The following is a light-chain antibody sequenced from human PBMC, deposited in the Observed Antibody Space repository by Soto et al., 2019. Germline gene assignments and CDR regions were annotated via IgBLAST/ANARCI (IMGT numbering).Light chain of an antibody. V-gene: IGKV1-5*03. CDR1: QSISSW. J-gene: IGKJ1*01. CDR3: QQYNSYLGT. CDR2: KAS. Sequence: DIQMTQSPSTLSASVGDRVTITCRASQSISSWLAWYQQKPGKAPKLLIYKASSLESGVPSRFSGSGSGTEFPLTISSLQPDDFATYYCQQYNSYLGTFGKGT.